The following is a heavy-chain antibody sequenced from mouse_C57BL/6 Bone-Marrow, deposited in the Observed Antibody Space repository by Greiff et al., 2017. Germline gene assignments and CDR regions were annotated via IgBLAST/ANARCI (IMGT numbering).Heavy chain of an antibody. Sequence: VQLQQPGAELVKPGASVKLSCKASGYTFTSYWMPWVKQRPGQGLEWIGELDPSDSYTNYTPKFKGKATLTVDTSSSTAYMQLSSLTSEDSAVYYCARDYDYDGYWYFDVWGTGTTVTVSS. D-gene: IGHD2-4*01. CDR3: ARDYDYDGYWYFDV. CDR1: GYTFTSYW. CDR2: LDPSDSYT. V-gene: IGHV1-50*01. J-gene: IGHJ1*03.